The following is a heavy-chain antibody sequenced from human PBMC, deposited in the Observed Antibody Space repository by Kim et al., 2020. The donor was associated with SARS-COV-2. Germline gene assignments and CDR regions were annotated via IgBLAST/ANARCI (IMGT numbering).Heavy chain of an antibody. Sequence: GGSLRLSCLASGFTFSDFYMTWIRQAPGKGLEWISYISATSQYTNYADSVKGRFTISRDNAKNSLYLQMSSLRAEDTAVYFCVRGAATYGPEEFWGQGT. CDR3: VRGAATYGPEEF. J-gene: IGHJ4*02. CDR2: ISATSQYT. CDR1: GFTFSDFY. D-gene: IGHD6-25*01. V-gene: IGHV3-11*03.